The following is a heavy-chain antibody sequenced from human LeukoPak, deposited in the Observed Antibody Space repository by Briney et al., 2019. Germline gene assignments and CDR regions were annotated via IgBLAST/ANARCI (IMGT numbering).Heavy chain of an antibody. J-gene: IGHJ4*02. D-gene: IGHD3-22*01. CDR2: ISAYNGNT. CDR1: GYTFTSYG. Sequence: ASVKVSCKASGYTFTSYGISWVRQAPGQGLEWMGWISAYNGNTNYAQKLQGRVTMTTDTSTSTAYMELRSLRSDDTAVYYRARDLHYYDSSGYYIFDYWGQGTLVTVSS. CDR3: ARDLHYYDSSGYYIFDY. V-gene: IGHV1-18*01.